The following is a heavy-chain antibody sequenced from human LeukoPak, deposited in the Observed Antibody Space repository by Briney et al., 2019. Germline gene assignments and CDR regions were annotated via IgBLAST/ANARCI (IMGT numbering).Heavy chain of an antibody. V-gene: IGHV4-34*01. CDR1: GGSFSGYY. CDR2: INHSGST. Sequence: SSETLSLTCAVDGGSFSGYYWSWIRQPPGKGLEWIGEINHSGSTNYNPSLKSRVTISVDTSKNQFSLKLSSVTAADTAVYYCARQGVMITIGGVIVHGAFDIWGQGTMVTVSS. J-gene: IGHJ3*02. D-gene: IGHD3-16*02. CDR3: ARQGVMITIGGVIVHGAFDI.